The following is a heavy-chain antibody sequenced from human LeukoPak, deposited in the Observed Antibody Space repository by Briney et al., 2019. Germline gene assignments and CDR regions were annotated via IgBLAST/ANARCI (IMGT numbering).Heavy chain of an antibody. Sequence: PGGSLRLSCAASGFTFSSYGMHWVRQAPGKGLEWVAFLRYDASNEYYADSVKGRFTISRDNSKNTLYLQMNSLRAEDTAVYYCAKDGIVGASDDDYWGQGTLVTVSS. J-gene: IGHJ4*02. CDR2: LRYDASNE. CDR1: GFTFSSYG. V-gene: IGHV3-30*02. D-gene: IGHD1-26*01. CDR3: AKDGIVGASDDDY.